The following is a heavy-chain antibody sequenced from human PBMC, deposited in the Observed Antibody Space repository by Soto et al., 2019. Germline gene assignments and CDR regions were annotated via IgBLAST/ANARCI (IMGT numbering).Heavy chain of an antibody. CDR1: GYSIISGYY. CDR2: IYHSGST. J-gene: IGHJ6*02. D-gene: IGHD5-12*01. Sequence: SETLSLTCAFSGYSIISGYYCGWIRQPPGKGLEWIGSIYHSGSTYYNPSLKSRVTISVDTSKNQFSLKLSSVTAADTAVYYCARGGYSGYDYYYYYYGMDVWGQGTTVTVSS. CDR3: ARGGYSGYDYYYYYYGMDV. V-gene: IGHV4-38-2*01.